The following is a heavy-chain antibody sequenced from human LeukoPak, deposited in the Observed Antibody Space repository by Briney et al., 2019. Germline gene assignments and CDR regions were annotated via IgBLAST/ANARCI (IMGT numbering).Heavy chain of an antibody. CDR3: AELGITMIGGV. V-gene: IGHV3-30*02. CDR2: IRYDGINK. CDR1: GFTFSNYG. J-gene: IGHJ6*04. D-gene: IGHD3-10*02. Sequence: GGSLRLSCAASGFTFSNYGMHWVRQAPGKGLEWVAFIRYDGINKYYADSVKGRFTISRDNAKNSLYLQMNSLRAEDTAVYYCAELGITMIGGVWGKGTTVTISS.